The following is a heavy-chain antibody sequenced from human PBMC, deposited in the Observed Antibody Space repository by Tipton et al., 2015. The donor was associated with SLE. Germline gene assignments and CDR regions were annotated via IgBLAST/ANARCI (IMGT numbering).Heavy chain of an antibody. D-gene: IGHD2-21*01. CDR1: DDSFSSYY. V-gene: IGHV4-59*08. Sequence: TLSLTCTVSDDSFSSYYWSWIRQFPGKGLEWLGYIDHSGSTKCNPSLRSRVTISVDTSKNHFSLKLSSVTAADTAVYYCAKSVGGGAEYFQDWGQGTLVTVSS. CDR2: IDHSGST. J-gene: IGHJ1*01. CDR3: AKSVGGGAEYFQD.